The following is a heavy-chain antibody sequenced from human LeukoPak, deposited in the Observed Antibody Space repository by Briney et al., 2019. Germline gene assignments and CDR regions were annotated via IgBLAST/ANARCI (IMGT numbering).Heavy chain of an antibody. Sequence: GASVKVSCKASGYTFSSYDITWVRQAPGQGLEWMGWINPNSGDTHYAQNFQGRVTLTRDTSISTAYMELSSLRSDDTAVYYCARDSGFYGSGTYSLGYWYFHLWGRGTLVTVSS. J-gene: IGHJ2*01. CDR2: INPNSGDT. V-gene: IGHV1-2*02. CDR1: GYTFSSYD. D-gene: IGHD3-10*01. CDR3: ARDSGFYGSGTYSLGYWYFHL.